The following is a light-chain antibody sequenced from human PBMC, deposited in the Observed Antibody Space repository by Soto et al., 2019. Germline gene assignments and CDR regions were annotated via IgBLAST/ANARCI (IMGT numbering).Light chain of an antibody. CDR1: SSDVGGYNY. Sequence: QSALTQPRSVSGSPGQSVSISCTGTSSDVGGYNYVSWYQQHPGKAPKVIIYDVSKRPSGVPDRFSGSKSGNTASLTISGPQSKDEAHFSCCSYAVRYIDVVGTGTNVTV. J-gene: IGLJ1*01. CDR3: CSYAVRYIDV. V-gene: IGLV2-11*01. CDR2: DVS.